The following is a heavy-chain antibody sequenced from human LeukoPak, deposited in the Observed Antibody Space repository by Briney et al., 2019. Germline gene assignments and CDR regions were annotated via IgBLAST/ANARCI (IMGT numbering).Heavy chain of an antibody. CDR2: IKEDGSKK. Sequence: GGSLRLSCVVSGFTFSRYWMSWVRRAPGKGLEWVANIKEDGSKKDYVDSVKGRFTISRDNAKNSLYLQMSSLRAEDTAVYYCARDEVGGSYAYWGQGTLVTVSS. J-gene: IGHJ4*02. CDR1: GFTFSRYW. V-gene: IGHV3-7*01. D-gene: IGHD1-26*01. CDR3: ARDEVGGSYAY.